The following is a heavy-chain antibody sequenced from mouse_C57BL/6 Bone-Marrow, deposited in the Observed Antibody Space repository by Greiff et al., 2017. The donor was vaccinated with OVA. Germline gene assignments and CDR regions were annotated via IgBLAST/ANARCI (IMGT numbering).Heavy chain of an antibody. CDR3: ARGGNYGLRFPH. CDR2: IHPNSGST. CDR1: GYTFTSYW. D-gene: IGHD2-1*01. Sequence: VQLQESGAELVKPGASVKLSCKASGYTFTSYWMHWVKQRPGQGLEWIGMIHPNSGSTNYNEKFKSKATLTVDKSSSTAYMQLSSLTSEDSAVYYCARGGNYGLRFPHWGQGTTLTVSS. J-gene: IGHJ2*01. V-gene: IGHV1-64*01.